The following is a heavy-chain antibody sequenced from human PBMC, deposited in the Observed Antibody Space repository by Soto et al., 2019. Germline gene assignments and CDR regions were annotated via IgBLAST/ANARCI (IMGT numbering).Heavy chain of an antibody. CDR3: ARDLSSSAAY. V-gene: IGHV3-72*01. Sequence: EVQLVESGGGLVQPGGSLRLSCAASGFTFSDHYMDWVRQVPGKGLEWVGRIRDKVHGYTTEYAASVKGRFTISRDDSKNSLYLQMNSLKTEDTAVYYCARDLSSSAAYWGQGTLVPVSS. J-gene: IGHJ4*02. D-gene: IGHD2-15*01. CDR2: IRDKVHGYTT. CDR1: GFTFSDHY.